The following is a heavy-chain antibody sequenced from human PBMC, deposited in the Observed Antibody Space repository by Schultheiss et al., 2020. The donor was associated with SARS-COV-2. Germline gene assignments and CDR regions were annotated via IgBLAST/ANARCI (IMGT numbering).Heavy chain of an antibody. J-gene: IGHJ6*03. V-gene: IGHV3-21*01. CDR2: ISSSSSYI. CDR1: GFTFSSYA. Sequence: GGSLRLSCAASGFTFSSYAMNWVRQAPGKGLEWVSSISSSSSYIYYADSVKGRFTISRDNAKNSLYLQMNSLRAEDTAVYYCARSQLLGYMDVWGKGTTVTVSS. CDR3: ARSQLLGYMDV. D-gene: IGHD1-26*01.